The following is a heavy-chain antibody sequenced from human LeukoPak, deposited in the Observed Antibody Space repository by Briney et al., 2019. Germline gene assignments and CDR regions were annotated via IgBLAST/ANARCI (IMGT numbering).Heavy chain of an antibody. Sequence: SETLSLTCTVSGGSINSGDYYWSWIRQPPGKGLEWIGYIYYSGSTYYNPSLKSRVTISVDTSKNQFSLKLSSVTAADTAVYYCARDRYSSGYPDAFDIWGQGTMVTVSS. CDR1: GGSINSGDYY. CDR2: IYYSGST. J-gene: IGHJ3*02. CDR3: ARDRYSSGYPDAFDI. D-gene: IGHD3-22*01. V-gene: IGHV4-30-4*01.